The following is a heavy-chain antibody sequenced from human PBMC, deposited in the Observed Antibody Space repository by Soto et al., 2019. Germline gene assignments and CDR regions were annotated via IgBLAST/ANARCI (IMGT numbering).Heavy chain of an antibody. CDR3: ARYPNYYYYGLDV. D-gene: IGHD3-10*01. CDR1: GGSVSSGDYF. CDR2: IYYSGST. J-gene: IGHJ6*01. Sequence: SETLSITCTVSGGSVSSGDYFWSWLRQSPGKRLEWIAYIYYSGSTNYNPSLKSRATISVDTSKSQVSLTLTSMTAADAALYYCARYPNYYYYGLDVCCQATPVTVS. V-gene: IGHV4-61*08.